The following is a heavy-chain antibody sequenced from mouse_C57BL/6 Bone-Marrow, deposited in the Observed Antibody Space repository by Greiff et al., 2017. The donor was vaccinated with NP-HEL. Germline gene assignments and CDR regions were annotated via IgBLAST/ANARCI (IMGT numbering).Heavy chain of an antibody. Sequence: EVKLVESGGGLVKPGGSLKLSCAASGFTFSSYAMSWVRQTPEKRLEWVATISDGGSYTYYPDNVKGRFTISRDNAKNNLYLQMSHLKSEDTAMYYCAYYGSSWFAYWGQGTLVTVSA. J-gene: IGHJ3*01. CDR3: AYYGSSWFAY. CDR1: GFTFSSYA. D-gene: IGHD1-1*01. V-gene: IGHV5-4*03. CDR2: ISDGGSYT.